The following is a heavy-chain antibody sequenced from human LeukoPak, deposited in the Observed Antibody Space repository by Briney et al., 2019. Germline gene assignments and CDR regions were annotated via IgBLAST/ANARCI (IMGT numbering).Heavy chain of an antibody. CDR1: GFTFSSYG. CDR2: IRYDGSNK. V-gene: IGHV3-30*02. J-gene: IGHJ6*03. CDR3: AKDRSYSNYYYMDV. D-gene: IGHD4-11*01. Sequence: GGSLRLSCAASGFTFSSYGMHWVRQAPGKGLEWVAFIRYDGSNKYYADSVKGRFTISRDNSKNTLYLQMNSLRAEDTAVYYCAKDRSYSNYYYMDVWGKGTTVTVSS.